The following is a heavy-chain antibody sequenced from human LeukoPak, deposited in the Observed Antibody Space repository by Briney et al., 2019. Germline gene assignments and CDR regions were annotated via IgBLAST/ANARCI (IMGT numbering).Heavy chain of an antibody. V-gene: IGHV1-2*02. CDR2: VNPGPGDT. J-gene: IGHJ4*02. CDR3: ARGIRGGYFDY. Sequence: ASVKVSCMTLGYTFTGYYIHWVRQAPGHGLEHIGWVNPGPGDTNYAQNFQGRVTITADRSTTTAYMELSSLRSEDTAVYYCARGIRGGYFDYWGQGTLVTVSS. D-gene: IGHD3-10*01. CDR1: GYTFTGYY.